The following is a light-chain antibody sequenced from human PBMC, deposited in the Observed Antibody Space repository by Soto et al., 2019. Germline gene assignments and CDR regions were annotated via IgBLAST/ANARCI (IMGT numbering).Light chain of an antibody. CDR2: GAS. CDR1: QSVTSN. V-gene: IGKV3-15*01. Sequence: VMTQSPDSLVVSLGERATINCKSSQSVTSNYLAWFQQKPGQAPRLLIHGASTRATGIPARFSGSGSGTEFTLTISSLQSEDFAVYYCQQYNNWPWTFGQGTMVDIK. J-gene: IGKJ1*01. CDR3: QQYNNWPWT.